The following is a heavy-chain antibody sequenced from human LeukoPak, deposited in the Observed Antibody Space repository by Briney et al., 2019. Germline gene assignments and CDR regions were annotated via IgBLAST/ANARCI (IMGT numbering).Heavy chain of an antibody. J-gene: IGHJ5*02. CDR3: ARGDGYSYANWFDP. CDR1: GGSFSGYY. Sequence: PSETLSLTCAVYGGSFSGYYWSWIRQPPGKGLEWIGEINHSGSTNYNPSLKSRVTISVDTSKNQFSLKLSSVTAADTAVYYCARGDGYSYANWFDPWGQGTLVTVSS. V-gene: IGHV4-34*01. D-gene: IGHD5-18*01. CDR2: INHSGST.